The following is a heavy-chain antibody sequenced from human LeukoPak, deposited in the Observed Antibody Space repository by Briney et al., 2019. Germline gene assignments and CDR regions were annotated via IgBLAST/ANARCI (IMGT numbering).Heavy chain of an antibody. CDR1: GGSFSGYY. D-gene: IGHD3-22*01. CDR2: INHSGST. J-gene: IGHJ4*02. Sequence: SETPSLTCAVYGGSFSGYYWSWIRQPPGKGLEWIGEINHSGSTNYNPSLKSRVTISVDTSKNQFSLKLSSVTAADTAVHYCARYFYYYDSSGYHGLFDYWGQGTLVTVSS. V-gene: IGHV4-34*01. CDR3: ARYFYYYDSSGYHGLFDY.